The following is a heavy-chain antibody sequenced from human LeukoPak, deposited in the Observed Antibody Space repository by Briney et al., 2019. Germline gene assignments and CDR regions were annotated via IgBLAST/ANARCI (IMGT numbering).Heavy chain of an antibody. D-gene: IGHD4-17*01. CDR1: GGSFSGYY. V-gene: IGHV4-59*01. Sequence: SETLSLTCAVYGGSFSGYYWSWIRQPPGKGLEWIGYIYYSGSTNYNPSLKSRVTISVDTSKNQFSLKLSSVTAADTAVYYCARVSWTTVTTRYFDYWGQGTLVTVSS. J-gene: IGHJ4*02. CDR2: IYYSGST. CDR3: ARVSWTTVTTRYFDY.